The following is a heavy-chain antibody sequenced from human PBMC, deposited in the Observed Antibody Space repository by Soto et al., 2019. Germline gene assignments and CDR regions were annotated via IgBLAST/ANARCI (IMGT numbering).Heavy chain of an antibody. J-gene: IGHJ6*02. V-gene: IGHV3-33*01. D-gene: IGHD2-2*01. CDR1: GFTFSSYG. Sequence: GGSLRLSCSASGFTFSSYGMHWVRQAPGKGLEWVAVIWYDGSNKYYADSVKGRFTISRDNSKNTLYLQLNSLRAEDTAWNCWGRVKGYGSRTSSYRAYYDGMDGWGQGTT. CDR3: GRVKGYGSRTSSYRAYYDGMDG. CDR2: IWYDGSNK.